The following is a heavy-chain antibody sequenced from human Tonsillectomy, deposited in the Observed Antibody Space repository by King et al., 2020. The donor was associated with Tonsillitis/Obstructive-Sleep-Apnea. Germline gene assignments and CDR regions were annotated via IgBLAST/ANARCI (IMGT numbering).Heavy chain of an antibody. J-gene: IGHJ3*02. CDR1: GYSFTSFW. CDR2: IYPGDSHT. CDR3: ARGGGQLVPNDTFDI. D-gene: IGHD6-6*01. V-gene: IGHV5-51*01. Sequence: QLVQSGAEVKKPGESLKISCEGSGYSFTSFWIGWVRQMPGKGLEWMGIIYPGDSHTRYSPSFQGHVTMSADKSISTAYLQWSSLKASDTAIYYCARGGGQLVPNDTFDIWGRGTMVTVSS.